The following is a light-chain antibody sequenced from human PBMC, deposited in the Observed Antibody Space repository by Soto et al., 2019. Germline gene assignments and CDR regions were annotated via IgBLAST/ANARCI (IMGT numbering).Light chain of an antibody. Sequence: QSALTQPPSASGTPGQRVTISCSGSSSNIGSNYVYWYQQLPGTAPKLLICRNNQRPSGVPDRFSGPKSGTSASLAISGLRSEDEADYYCAAWDDSLSGVVFGGGTQLTVL. CDR2: RNN. CDR1: SSNIGSNY. V-gene: IGLV1-47*01. CDR3: AAWDDSLSGVV. J-gene: IGLJ2*01.